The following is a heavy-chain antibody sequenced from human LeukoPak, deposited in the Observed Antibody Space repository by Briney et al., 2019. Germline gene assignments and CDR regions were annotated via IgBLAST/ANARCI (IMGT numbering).Heavy chain of an antibody. CDR1: EFTFTSAW. J-gene: IGHJ4*02. CDR3: ITDIPGGGYPLDF. D-gene: IGHD3-16*02. Sequence: GGPLRLSWAASEFTFTSAWMSWVRKSPGKGLEWVGRIKSKADGETIDYAAPVKGRFTISRDDSTKTLYLLMNSLETDDTAVYFCITDIPGGGYPLDFWGQGTLVTVSS. V-gene: IGHV3-15*01. CDR2: IKSKADGETI.